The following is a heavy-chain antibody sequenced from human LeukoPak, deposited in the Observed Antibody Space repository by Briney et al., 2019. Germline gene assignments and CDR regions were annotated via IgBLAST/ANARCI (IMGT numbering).Heavy chain of an antibody. CDR2: IYHSGST. Sequence: SETLSLTCAVSGGSISSGGYSWSWIRQPPGKGLEWIGYIYHSGSTNYNPSLKSRVTISVDTSKNQFSLKLSSVTAADTAVYYCARDKSSGYYYYYGMDVWGQGTTVTVSS. D-gene: IGHD3-22*01. CDR1: GGSISSGGYS. J-gene: IGHJ6*02. V-gene: IGHV4-30-2*01. CDR3: ARDKSSGYYYYYGMDV.